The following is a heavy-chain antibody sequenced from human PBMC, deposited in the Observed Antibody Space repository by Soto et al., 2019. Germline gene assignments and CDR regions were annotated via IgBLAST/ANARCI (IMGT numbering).Heavy chain of an antibody. V-gene: IGHV3-33*01. D-gene: IGHD3-22*01. CDR2: IWYDGSNE. CDR3: AREGTFYDSSGYYYGWFDP. CDR1: GFTFSSYA. J-gene: IGHJ5*02. Sequence: GSLRLSCAASGFTFSSYAMHWVRQAPGKGLEWVAVIWYDGSNEYYADSVKGRLTISRDNSKNTLYLQMNSLRAEDTAVYYCAREGTFYDSSGYYYGWFDPWGQGSLVTVSS.